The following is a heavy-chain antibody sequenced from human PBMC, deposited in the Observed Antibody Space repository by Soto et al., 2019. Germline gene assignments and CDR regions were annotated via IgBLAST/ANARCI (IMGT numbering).Heavy chain of an antibody. V-gene: IGHV3-7*01. J-gene: IGHJ6*02. CDR1: GFTFSSYW. CDR3: AREDSSGYYYAYEYYYYGMDV. Sequence: PGGSLRLSCAASGFTFSSYWMSWVRQAPGKGLEWVANIKQDGSEKYYVDSVKGRFTISRDNAKNSLYLQMNSLRAEDTAVYYCAREDSSGYYYAYEYYYYGMDVWGQGTTVTVSS. D-gene: IGHD3-22*01. CDR2: IKQDGSEK.